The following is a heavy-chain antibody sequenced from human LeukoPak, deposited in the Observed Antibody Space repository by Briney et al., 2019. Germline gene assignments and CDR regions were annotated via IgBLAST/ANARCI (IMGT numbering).Heavy chain of an antibody. CDR2: IIPIFGTA. V-gene: IGHV1-69*13. J-gene: IGHJ4*02. CDR3: ARDYYDILTGYYSFDY. Sequence: GASVKVSCKASGGTFSSYAISWVRQAPGQGLEWMGGIIPIFGTANYAQKFQGRVTITAGESTSTAYMELSSLRSEDTAVYYCARDYYDILTGYYSFDYWGQGTLVTVSS. CDR1: GGTFSSYA. D-gene: IGHD3-9*01.